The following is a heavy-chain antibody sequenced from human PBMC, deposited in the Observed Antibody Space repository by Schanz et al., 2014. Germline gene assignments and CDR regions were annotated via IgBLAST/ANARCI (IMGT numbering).Heavy chain of an antibody. D-gene: IGHD3-10*01. J-gene: IGHJ5*02. CDR3: ARPALWFGDNCFDP. V-gene: IGHV3-74*01. CDR2: IKSDGSST. CDR1: GFTFSSYW. Sequence: EVQLVESGGGLVQPGGSLRLSCAASGFTFSSYWMHWVRQVPGKGLVWVSRIKSDGSSTSYADSVKGRFTISRDNAKNTLYLQMNSLRAEDTAVYYCARPALWFGDNCFDPLGPGNPGHRLL.